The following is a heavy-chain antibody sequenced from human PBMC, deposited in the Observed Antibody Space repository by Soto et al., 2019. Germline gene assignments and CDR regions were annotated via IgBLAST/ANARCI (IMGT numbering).Heavy chain of an antibody. V-gene: IGHV4-31*03. CDR1: GGSISSGGYY. D-gene: IGHD3-22*01. CDR3: ARAGDSSGYCPDY. J-gene: IGHJ4*02. Sequence: SETLSLTCTVYGGSISSGGYYWSWIRQHPGKGLEWIGYIYYSGSTYYNPSLKSRVTISVDTSKNQFSLKLSSVTAADTAVYYCARAGDSSGYCPDYWGQGTLVTVSS. CDR2: IYYSGST.